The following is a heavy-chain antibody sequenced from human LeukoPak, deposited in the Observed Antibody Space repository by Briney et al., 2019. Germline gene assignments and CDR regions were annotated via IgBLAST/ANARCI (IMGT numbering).Heavy chain of an antibody. J-gene: IGHJ4*02. CDR2: IYHSGST. V-gene: IGHV4-38-2*02. CDR1: GYSISSGYY. D-gene: IGHD2-8*01. CDR3: ARAAYYTNGVCYGNDY. Sequence: SETLSLTCTVSGYSISSGYYWGWIRQHPGKGLEWIGSIYHSGSTYYNPSLKSRVTISVDTSKNQFSLKLSSVTAADTAVYYCARAAYYTNGVCYGNDYWGQGTLVTVSS.